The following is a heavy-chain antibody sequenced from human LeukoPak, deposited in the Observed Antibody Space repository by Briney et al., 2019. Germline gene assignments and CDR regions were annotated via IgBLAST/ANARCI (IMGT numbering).Heavy chain of an antibody. V-gene: IGHV1-3*03. CDR3: AREGKLLLREQQRYWFDP. D-gene: IGHD3-22*01. Sequence: GASVKVSCKASGYTFTSYAMHWVRQAPGQRLEWMGWINAGNGNTKYSQEFQGRVTITRDTSASTAYMELSSLRSEDMAVYYCAREGKLLLREQQRYWFDPWGQGTLVTVSS. J-gene: IGHJ5*02. CDR2: INAGNGNT. CDR1: GYTFTSYA.